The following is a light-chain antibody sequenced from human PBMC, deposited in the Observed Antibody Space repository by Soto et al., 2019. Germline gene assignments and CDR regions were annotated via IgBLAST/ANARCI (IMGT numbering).Light chain of an antibody. J-gene: IGKJ5*01. V-gene: IGKV3D-15*01. CDR2: GSY. CDR1: QSIGSS. CDR3: QQYNGWPIT. Sequence: IVLTQSPDTLSLSPWERATLSCRASQSIGSSLAWYQQKPGQAPRLLMYGSYHRATGIPARFSGSGSGTEFTLTISSLQSEDFAVYYCQQYNGWPITFGQGTRLEIK.